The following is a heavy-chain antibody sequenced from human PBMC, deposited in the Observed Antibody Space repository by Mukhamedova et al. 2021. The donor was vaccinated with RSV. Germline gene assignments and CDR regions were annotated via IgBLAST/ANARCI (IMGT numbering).Heavy chain of an antibody. Sequence: GITFTTNSMNWARQAPGKGLEWLAYIDATSSSVEYADSAKGRFTVSRDNTKKSLYLQMNSLRAEDTAMYYCARKFYNKLDYWGQGT. CDR3: ARKFYNKLDY. V-gene: IGHV3-48*04. CDR2: IDATSSSV. CDR1: GITFTTNS. D-gene: IGHD5-24*01. J-gene: IGHJ4*02.